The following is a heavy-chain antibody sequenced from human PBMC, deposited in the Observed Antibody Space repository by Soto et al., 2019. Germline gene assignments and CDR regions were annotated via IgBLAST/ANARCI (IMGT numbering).Heavy chain of an antibody. J-gene: IGHJ4*02. Sequence: PGGSLRLSCAASGFTFSSYAMSWVRQAPGKGLEWVSAISGSGGSTYYADSVKGRFTISRDNSKNTLYLQMNSLRAEDTAVYYCAKDPLLWFGELSYFDYWGQGTLVTVSS. D-gene: IGHD3-10*01. CDR3: AKDPLLWFGELSYFDY. CDR2: ISGSGGST. CDR1: GFTFSSYA. V-gene: IGHV3-23*01.